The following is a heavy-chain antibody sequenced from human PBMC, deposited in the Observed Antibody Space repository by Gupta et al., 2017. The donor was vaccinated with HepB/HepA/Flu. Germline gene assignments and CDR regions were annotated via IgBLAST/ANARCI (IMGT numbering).Heavy chain of an antibody. CDR1: GLPFSNYS. Sequence: QVQLLESGGGLVRPGGPLKLPVEASGLPFSNYSLSWTRQAPGKGLEWVSYISSSGSTIYYADSVKGRFTISRDNAKNSLYLQMNSLRAEDTAVYYCAIFWVRGVNVLDYWGQGTLVTVSS. D-gene: IGHD3-10*01. J-gene: IGHJ4*02. CDR2: ISSSGSTI. CDR3: AIFWVRGVNVLDY. V-gene: IGHV3-11*01.